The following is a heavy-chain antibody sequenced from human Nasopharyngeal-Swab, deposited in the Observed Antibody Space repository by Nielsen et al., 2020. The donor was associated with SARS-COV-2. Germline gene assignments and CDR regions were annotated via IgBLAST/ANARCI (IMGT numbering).Heavy chain of an antibody. D-gene: IGHD6-13*01. CDR2: ISYDGSKK. J-gene: IGHJ6*02. CDR3: ARDQGSSWYTYYYYYGMDV. CDR1: GFTFSSYA. V-gene: IGHV3-30-3*01. Sequence: GESLKISCAASGFTFSSYAMHWVRQAPGKGLEWVAVISYDGSKKYYADSVKGRFTISRDTSKNTLYLQMNSLRAEDTAVYYCARDQGSSWYTYYYYYGMDVWGQGTTVTVSS.